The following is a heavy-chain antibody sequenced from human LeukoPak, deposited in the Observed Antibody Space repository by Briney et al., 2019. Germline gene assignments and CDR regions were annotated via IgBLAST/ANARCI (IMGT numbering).Heavy chain of an antibody. CDR1: GFTFSSYW. CDR3: ARDVLDYYDSSGYYLSEYFDY. D-gene: IGHD3-22*01. V-gene: IGHV3-7*01. CDR2: IKQDGSEK. J-gene: IGHJ4*02. Sequence: PGGSLRLSCAASGFTFSSYWMSWVRQAPGKGLEWVANIKQDGSEKYYVDSVKGRFTISRDNAKNSLYLQMNSLRAEDTAVYYRARDVLDYYDSSGYYLSEYFDYWGQGTLVTASS.